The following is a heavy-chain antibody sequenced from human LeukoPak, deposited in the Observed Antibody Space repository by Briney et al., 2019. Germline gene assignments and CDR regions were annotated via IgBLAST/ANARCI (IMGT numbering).Heavy chain of an antibody. J-gene: IGHJ3*02. CDR3: AAYSGYVRAFDI. CDR2: IHHSGSN. D-gene: IGHD5-12*01. Sequence: SETLSLTCAVSGYSISSGYYWGWIRQPPGKWLEWIGSIHHSGSNYSNSSLKSRVTISVDTSKNQFSLNLNSVAAADTAVYYCAAYSGYVRAFDIWGQGTMVTVSS. CDR1: GYSISSGYY. V-gene: IGHV4-38-2*01.